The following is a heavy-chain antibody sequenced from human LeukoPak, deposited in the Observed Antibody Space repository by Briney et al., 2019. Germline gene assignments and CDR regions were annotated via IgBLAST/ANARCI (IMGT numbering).Heavy chain of an antibody. CDR2: INTSGST. Sequence: SETLSLTCTVSGGSMRNYYWSWIRQPAGRGLEWIGRINTSGSTKYNPSLKSRVTMSVDTSKNQFSLNLSSVTAADTAVYYCARGDVGATRANFDYWGQGTLVTVSS. D-gene: IGHD1-26*01. J-gene: IGHJ4*02. CDR1: GGSMRNYY. CDR3: ARGDVGATRANFDY. V-gene: IGHV4-4*07.